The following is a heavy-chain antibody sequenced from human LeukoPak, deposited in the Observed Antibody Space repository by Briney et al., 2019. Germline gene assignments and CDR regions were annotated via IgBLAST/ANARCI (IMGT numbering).Heavy chain of an antibody. CDR1: GFTFSSYS. CDR3: AKDTNRIAARLLDY. CDR2: ISSSSSYI. J-gene: IGHJ4*02. V-gene: IGHV3-21*04. D-gene: IGHD6-6*01. Sequence: PGGSLRLSCAASGFTFSSYSMNWVRQAPGKGLEWVSSISSSSSYIYYADSVKGRFTISRDNAKNSLYLQMNSLRAEDTAVYYCAKDTNRIAARLLDYWGQGTLVTVSS.